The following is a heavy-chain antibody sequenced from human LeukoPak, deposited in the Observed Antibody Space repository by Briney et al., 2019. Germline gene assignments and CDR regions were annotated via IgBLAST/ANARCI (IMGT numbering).Heavy chain of an antibody. V-gene: IGHV1-8*01. CDR2: MNPNSGNT. CDR3: ARDVGYHFDY. CDR1: GYTFTSYD. D-gene: IGHD2-15*01. J-gene: IGHJ4*02. Sequence: ASVKVSCKASGYTFTSYDIHWVRQATGQGLAWMGWMNPNSGNTGYAQKFQGRVTMTRNTSISTAYMELKRLRSEDTAVVYFARDVGYHFDYWGQGTLVTVSS.